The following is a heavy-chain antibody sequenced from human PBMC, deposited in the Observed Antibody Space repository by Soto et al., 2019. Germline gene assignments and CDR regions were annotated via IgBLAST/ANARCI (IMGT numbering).Heavy chain of an antibody. D-gene: IGHD3-3*01. J-gene: IGHJ6*02. CDR2: IYYSGST. Sequence: SETLSLTCTVSGGSISSYYWSWIRQHPGKGLEWIGYIYYSGSTYYNPSLKSRVTISVDTSKNQFSLKLSSVTAADTAVYYCARDNILGILYGGMDVWGQGTTVTVSS. CDR1: GGSISSYY. V-gene: IGHV4-59*12. CDR3: ARDNILGILYGGMDV.